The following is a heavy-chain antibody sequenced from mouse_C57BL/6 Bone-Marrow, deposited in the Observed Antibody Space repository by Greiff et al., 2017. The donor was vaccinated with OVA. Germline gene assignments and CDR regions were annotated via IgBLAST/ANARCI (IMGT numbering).Heavy chain of an antibody. J-gene: IGHJ3*01. V-gene: IGHV1-52*01. D-gene: IGHD4-1*01. CDR1: GYTFTSYW. CDR2: IDPSDSET. CDR3: AREELGRGRLGWFAY. Sequence: QVQLQQPGAELVRPGSSVKLSCKASGYTFTSYWMHWVKQRPIQGLEWIGNIDPSDSETHYNQKFKDKATLTVDKSSSTAYMQLSSLTSEDSAVYYCAREELGRGRLGWFAYWGQGTLVTVSA.